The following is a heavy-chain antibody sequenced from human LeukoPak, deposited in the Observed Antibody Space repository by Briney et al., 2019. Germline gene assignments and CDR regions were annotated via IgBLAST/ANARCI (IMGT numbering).Heavy chain of an antibody. V-gene: IGHV4-38-2*01. CDR2: VYHSGST. J-gene: IGHJ5*02. Sequence: SETLSLTCAVSGYSISSGYYWGWIRQPPGKGLEWIGSVYHSGSTYYNTSLKSRVTISVDTSKNQFSLKLSSVTAADTAVYYCARHGNYYDTSQSDPWGQGTLVTVSS. D-gene: IGHD3-22*01. CDR3: ARHGNYYDTSQSDP. CDR1: GYSISSGYY.